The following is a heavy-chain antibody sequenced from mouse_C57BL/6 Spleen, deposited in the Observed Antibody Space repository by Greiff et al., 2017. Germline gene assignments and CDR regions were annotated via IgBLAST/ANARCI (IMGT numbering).Heavy chain of an antibody. CDR1: GYTFTSYW. V-gene: IGHV1-61*01. J-gene: IGHJ3*01. Sequence: QVQLKQPGAELVRPGSSVKLSCKASGYTFTSYWMDWVKQRPGQGLEWIGNIYPSDSETHYNQKFKDKATLTVDKSSSTAYMQLSSLTSEDSAVYYCATLYGNPFAYWGQGTLVTVSA. D-gene: IGHD2-1*01. CDR2: IYPSDSET. CDR3: ATLYGNPFAY.